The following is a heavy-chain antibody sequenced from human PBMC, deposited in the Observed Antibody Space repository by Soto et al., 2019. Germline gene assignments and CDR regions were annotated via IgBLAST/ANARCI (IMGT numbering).Heavy chain of an antibody. CDR2: IYYSGTT. D-gene: IGHD3-22*01. Sequence: QLQLQESGPGLVKPSETLSLTCTVSGDSISSSTYYWGWIRQPPGKGLEWIGSIYYSGTTYYNPSLKSRVTISVDTSKNQFSLKLSSVTAADTAVYYCARYYYDSSGYFLDYWGQGTLVIVSS. CDR3: ARYYYDSSGYFLDY. J-gene: IGHJ4*02. V-gene: IGHV4-39*01. CDR1: GDSISSSTYY.